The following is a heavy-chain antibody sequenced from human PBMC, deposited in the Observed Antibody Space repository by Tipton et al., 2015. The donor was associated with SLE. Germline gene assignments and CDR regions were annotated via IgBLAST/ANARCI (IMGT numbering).Heavy chain of an antibody. J-gene: IGHJ5*02. D-gene: IGHD6-13*01. Sequence: LRLSCTVSGGSISSSSYYWGWIRQSPGKGLEWIGSIYYSGSTYYNPSLKSRVTISVDTSKNQFSLKLSSVTAADTAVYYCARQGPIAAARGNWFDPWGQGTLVTVSS. CDR1: GGSISSSSYY. CDR2: IYYSGST. CDR3: ARQGPIAAARGNWFDP. V-gene: IGHV4-39*07.